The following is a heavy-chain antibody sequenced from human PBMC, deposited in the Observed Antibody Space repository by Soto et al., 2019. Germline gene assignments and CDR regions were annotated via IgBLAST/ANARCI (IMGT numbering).Heavy chain of an antibody. J-gene: IGHJ4*02. V-gene: IGHV5-51*01. CDR1: GYSFTSYW. D-gene: IGHD5-12*01. CDR3: ARGGSGYTFD. Sequence: PGESLKISCKGSGYSFTSYWIGWVRQMPGKGLEWMGIIYPGDSDTRYSPSFQGQVTISRDNDKNTLYLQMNSLRAEDTAVYFCARGGSGYTFDWGQGTLVTVSS. CDR2: IYPGDSDT.